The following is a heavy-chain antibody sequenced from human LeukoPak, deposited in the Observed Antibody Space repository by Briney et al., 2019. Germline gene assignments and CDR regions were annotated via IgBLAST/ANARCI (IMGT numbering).Heavy chain of an antibody. V-gene: IGHV4-4*07. CDR1: GDSISNYY. CDR2: IYTSGST. D-gene: IGHD2-21*01. CDR3: ARGVTYCGGDCYYFDY. Sequence: SETLSLTCTVSGDSISNYYWSWIRQPAGKGLEWIGRIYTSGSTNYNPSLKSRVTISVDTSKNQFSLKLSSVTAADTAVYYCARGVTYCGGDCYYFDYWGQGTLVTVSS. J-gene: IGHJ4*02.